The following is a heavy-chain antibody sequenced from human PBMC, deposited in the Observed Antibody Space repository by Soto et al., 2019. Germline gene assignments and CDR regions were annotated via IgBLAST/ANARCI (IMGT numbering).Heavy chain of an antibody. D-gene: IGHD1-7*01. CDR3: AKARRNYVTFWAFDI. J-gene: IGHJ3*02. V-gene: IGHV3-43D*04. CDR2: ISWDGGST. CDR1: GFTFDDYA. Sequence: EVQLVESVGDVVQPGGSLRLSCAASGFTFDDYAMHWVRQAPGKGLEWVSLISWDGGSTYYADSVKGRFTISRDNSKNSLYLQMNSLRAEDTALYYCAKARRNYVTFWAFDIWGQGTMVTVSS.